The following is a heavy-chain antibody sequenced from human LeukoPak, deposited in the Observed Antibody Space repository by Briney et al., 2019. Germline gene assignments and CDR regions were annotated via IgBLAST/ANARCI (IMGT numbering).Heavy chain of an antibody. V-gene: IGHV4-59*01. CDR2: IYYSGST. CDR3: AREVAARPGNWFDP. Sequence: SETLSLTCTVSGGSISSYYWSWIRQPPGKGLEWIGYIYYSGSTNYNPSLKSRVTISVDTSKNQFSLKLSSVTAADTAVYYCAREVAARPGNWFDPWGQGTLVTVSS. J-gene: IGHJ5*02. CDR1: GGSISSYY. D-gene: IGHD6-6*01.